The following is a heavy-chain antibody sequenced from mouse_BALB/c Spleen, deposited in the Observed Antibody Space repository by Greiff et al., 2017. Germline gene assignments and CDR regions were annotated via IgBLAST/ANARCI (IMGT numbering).Heavy chain of an antibody. CDR2: IWGDGST. CDR3: ARDHYGSSYGTWFAY. D-gene: IGHD1-1*01. Sequence: QVQLQQSGPGLVAPSQSLSITCTVSGFSLTGYGVNWVRQPPGKGLEWLGMIWGDGSTDYNSALKSRLSISKDNSKSQVFLKMNSLQTDDTARYYCARDHYGSSYGTWFAYWGQGTLVTVSA. CDR1: GFSLTGYG. J-gene: IGHJ3*01. V-gene: IGHV2-6-7*01.